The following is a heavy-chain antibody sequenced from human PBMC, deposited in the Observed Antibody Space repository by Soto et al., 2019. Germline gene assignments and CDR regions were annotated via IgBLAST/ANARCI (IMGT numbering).Heavy chain of an antibody. V-gene: IGHV1-3*01. J-gene: IGHJ4*02. D-gene: IGHD6-6*01. Sequence: GASVKVSCKASGYTFTSYAMHWVRQAPGQRLEWMGWINAGNGNTKYSQKFQGRVTITRDTSASTAYMELSSLRSEDTAVYYCARVRGRGIAARPELGYWGQGTLVTVSS. CDR2: INAGNGNT. CDR1: GYTFTSYA. CDR3: ARVRGRGIAARPELGY.